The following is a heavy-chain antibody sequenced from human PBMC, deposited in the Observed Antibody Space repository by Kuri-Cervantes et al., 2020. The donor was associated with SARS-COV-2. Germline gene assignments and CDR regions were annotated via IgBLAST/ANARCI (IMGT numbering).Heavy chain of an antibody. V-gene: IGHV5-51*01. Sequence: GGSLRLSCKGSGYSFTSYWIGWVRQMPGKGLEWMGIIYPGDSDTRYSPSFQGQVTISADKSISTAYLQWSSLKASDTAMYYCARSTWGSYFDFWGQGTLVTVSS. D-gene: IGHD3-16*01. J-gene: IGHJ4*02. CDR1: GYSFTSYW. CDR2: IYPGDSDT. CDR3: ARSTWGSYFDF.